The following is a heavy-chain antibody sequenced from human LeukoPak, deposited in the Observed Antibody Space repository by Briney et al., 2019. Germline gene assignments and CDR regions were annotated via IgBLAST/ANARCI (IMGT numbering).Heavy chain of an antibody. Sequence: GASVKVSCKASGGTFSSYAISWVRQAPGQGLEWMGGIIPIFGTANYAQKFQGRVTITADKSTSTAYMELSSLRSEDTAVYYCARDGGYSGYSPQTEPYYYYYYMDVWGKGTTVTVSS. CDR2: IIPIFGTA. D-gene: IGHD5-12*01. CDR1: GGTFSSYA. CDR3: ARDGGYSGYSPQTEPYYYYYYMDV. J-gene: IGHJ6*03. V-gene: IGHV1-69*06.